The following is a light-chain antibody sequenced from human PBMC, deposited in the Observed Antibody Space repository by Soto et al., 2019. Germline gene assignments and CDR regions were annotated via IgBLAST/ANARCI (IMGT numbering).Light chain of an antibody. V-gene: IGKV4-1*01. CDR1: QSVLSSSNNKNY. CDR3: QQYHSDPIT. CDR2: WAS. Sequence: DFVMTQSPDSLAVSLGERATINCKSSQSVLSSSNNKNYLAWFQQKPGQPPKLLIYWASTRKSGVPDRFIGSGSGTDFTLTIPNLQAEDVAVYYCQQYHSDPITFGHGTRLENK. J-gene: IGKJ5*01.